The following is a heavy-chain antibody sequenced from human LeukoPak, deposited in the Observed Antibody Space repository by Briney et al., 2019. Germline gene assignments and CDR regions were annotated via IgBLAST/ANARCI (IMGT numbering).Heavy chain of an antibody. D-gene: IGHD1-20*01. CDR2: ISWNADST. CDR3: ARDRQGITGTEWFDP. CDR1: GFTFGDYG. Sequence: PGWSLRLSCEGSGFTFGDYGMSWVRRAPGKGPEWVAGISWNADSTGYPDSVKGRFTISRDNAKNSLYLQMNSLRVEDTAFYYCARDRQGITGTEWFDPWGQGILVTVSS. V-gene: IGHV3-20*04. J-gene: IGHJ5*02.